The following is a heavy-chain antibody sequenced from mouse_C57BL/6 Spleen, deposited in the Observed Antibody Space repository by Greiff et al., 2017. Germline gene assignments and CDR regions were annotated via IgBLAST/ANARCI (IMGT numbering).Heavy chain of an antibody. CDR1: GYAFSSYW. J-gene: IGHJ2*01. V-gene: IGHV1-80*01. CDR2: IYPGDGDT. CDR3: TRWGGTPYVDY. Sequence: QVQLQQSGAELVKPGASVKISCTASGYAFSSYWMNWVKQRPGKGLEWIGQIYPGDGDTNYNGKFKGKATLTADKSSSTAYMQLSSLTSEDSAVYFCTRWGGTPYVDYWGQGTTLTVSS. D-gene: IGHD4-1*01.